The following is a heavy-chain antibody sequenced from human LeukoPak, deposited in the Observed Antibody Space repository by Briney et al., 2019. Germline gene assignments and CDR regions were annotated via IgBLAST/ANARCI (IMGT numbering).Heavy chain of an antibody. J-gene: IGHJ3*02. Sequence: SQTLSLTCAISGDSVSSNSAAWNWIRQSPSRGLEWLGRTYYSSKWYNGYAVSVKSRITINPDTSKNQFSLQLNSVTPEDTALYYCARGAVAVRNAFDIWGQGTMVTVFS. CDR1: GDSVSSNSAA. CDR3: ARGAVAVRNAFDI. CDR2: TYYSSKWYN. V-gene: IGHV6-1*01. D-gene: IGHD6-19*01.